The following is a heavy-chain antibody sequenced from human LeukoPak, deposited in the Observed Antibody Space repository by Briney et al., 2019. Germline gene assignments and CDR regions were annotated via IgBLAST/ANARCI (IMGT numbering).Heavy chain of an antibody. D-gene: IGHD5-12*01. J-gene: IGHJ4*02. V-gene: IGHV5-10-1*01. Sequence: GESLKISCKGLGYSFTNYWISWVRQMPGRGLEWIGRIDCSVSYTNYGPPFQGHVTISVDMSISTAYLQWSSLKASDTAMYYCGRHHSGYGDYWGQGTLVTVSS. CDR1: GYSFTNYW. CDR3: GRHHSGYGDY. CDR2: IDCSVSYT.